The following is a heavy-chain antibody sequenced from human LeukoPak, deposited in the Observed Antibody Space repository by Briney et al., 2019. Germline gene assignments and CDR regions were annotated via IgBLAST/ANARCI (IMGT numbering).Heavy chain of an antibody. Sequence: PSETLSLTCAVYGGSFSGYYWGWIRQPPGRGLEWIGSIYYSGSTYYNPSLKSRVTISVDTSKNQFSLKLSSVTAADTAVYYCARDVRSSSFKGVSNWFDPWGQGTLVTVSS. CDR2: IYYSGST. J-gene: IGHJ5*02. CDR3: ARDVRSSSFKGVSNWFDP. V-gene: IGHV4-34*01. CDR1: GGSFSGYY. D-gene: IGHD6-6*01.